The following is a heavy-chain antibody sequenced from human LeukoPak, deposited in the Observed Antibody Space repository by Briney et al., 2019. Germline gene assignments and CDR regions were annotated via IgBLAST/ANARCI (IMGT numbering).Heavy chain of an antibody. D-gene: IGHD1-1*01. CDR2: IYYSAST. CDR1: GGSISSYC. Sequence: PSKTLSLTCTVSGGSISSYCWSWIRQPPGQGLEGMGYIYYSASTNYNLSLKIRVTISVDTSTTHFSLKLSSVTAADTAVYYCAREQVQHYYYYGMDVWGQGTTVTVSS. V-gene: IGHV4-59*01. CDR3: AREQVQHYYYYGMDV. J-gene: IGHJ6*02.